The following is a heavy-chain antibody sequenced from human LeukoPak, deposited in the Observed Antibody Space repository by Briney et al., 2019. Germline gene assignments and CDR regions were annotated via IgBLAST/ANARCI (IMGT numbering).Heavy chain of an antibody. CDR2: INPNSGGT. J-gene: IGHJ6*02. Sequence: GASVKVSCKASGYTFTGYYMHWVRQAPGQGLEWMGWINPNSGGTNYAQKFQGRVTMTRDTSISTAYMELSRLRSDDTAVYYCAQIVGATPDYYYYGMDVWGQGTTVTVSS. CDR1: GYTFTGYY. D-gene: IGHD1-26*01. CDR3: AQIVGATPDYYYYGMDV. V-gene: IGHV1-2*02.